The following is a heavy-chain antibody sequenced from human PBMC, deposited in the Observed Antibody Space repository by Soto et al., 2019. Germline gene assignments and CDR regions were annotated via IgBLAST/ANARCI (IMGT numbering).Heavy chain of an antibody. J-gene: IGHJ4*02. CDR2: IRSKAYGGTT. CDR3: TRDGAAGIRHFDY. D-gene: IGHD6-13*01. CDR1: GFTFSSYA. V-gene: IGHV3-49*04. Sequence: GGSLRLSCAASGFTFSSYAMHWVRQAPGKGLEWVGFIRSKAYGGTTEYAASVKGRFTISRDDSKSIAYLQMNSLKIEDTAVYYCTRDGAAGIRHFDYWGQGTLVTVSS.